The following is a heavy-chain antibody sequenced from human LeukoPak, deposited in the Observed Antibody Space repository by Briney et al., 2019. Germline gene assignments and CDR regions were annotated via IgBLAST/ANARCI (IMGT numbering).Heavy chain of an antibody. CDR2: IYNSGST. Sequence: PSETLSLTCTVSGGSISSYYWSWIRQPPGKGLEWIEYIYNSGSTNYNPSLKSRVTISVDTSKKQFSLKLSSVTAADTAVYYCAAMVRGDNFDYWGQGTLVTVSS. J-gene: IGHJ4*02. D-gene: IGHD3-10*01. CDR1: GGSISSYY. CDR3: AAMVRGDNFDY. V-gene: IGHV4-59*01.